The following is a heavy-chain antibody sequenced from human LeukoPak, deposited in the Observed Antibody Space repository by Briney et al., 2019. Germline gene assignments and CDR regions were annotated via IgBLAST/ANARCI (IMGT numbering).Heavy chain of an antibody. CDR3: ARAVPFDY. Sequence: PSETLSLTCTVSGYSISSGYYWGWIRQPPGKGLEWIGSIYHSGSTYYNPSLKSRVTISVDTSKNQFSLKLSSVTAADTAVYYCARAVPFDYWGQGTLVTVSS. J-gene: IGHJ4*02. V-gene: IGHV4-38-2*02. CDR1: GYSISSGYY. CDR2: IYHSGST.